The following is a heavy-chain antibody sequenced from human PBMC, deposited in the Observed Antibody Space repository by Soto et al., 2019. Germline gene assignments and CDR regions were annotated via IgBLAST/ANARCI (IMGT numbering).Heavy chain of an antibody. CDR3: TPHATSKVQDYYYHGMDV. J-gene: IGHJ6*02. CDR2: IKSKTDGGTT. D-gene: IGHD5-12*01. CDR1: GFTVRNAW. Sequence: GGSLRLSCAASGFTVRNAWMNWVRQAPGKGLEWVGRIKSKTDGGTTDYAAPVKGRFTISRDDSKNTLYLQMNSLKTEDTAVYYCTPHATSKVQDYYYHGMDVWGQGTTVTVSS. V-gene: IGHV3-15*07.